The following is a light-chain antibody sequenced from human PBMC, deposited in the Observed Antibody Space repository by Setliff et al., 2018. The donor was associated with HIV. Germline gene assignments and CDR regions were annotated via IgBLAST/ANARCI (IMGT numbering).Light chain of an antibody. J-gene: IGLJ1*01. Sequence: QSVLAQPASVSGSPGQSITISCTGTSSDVGGYNYVSWYQQHPGKAPKLMIYDVSKRPSGVSNRFSGSKSGNTASLTISGPQAEDEADYYCCSYAGRSTPYVFGTGTRSPS. CDR3: CSYAGRSTPYV. CDR1: SSDVGGYNY. V-gene: IGLV2-23*02. CDR2: DVS.